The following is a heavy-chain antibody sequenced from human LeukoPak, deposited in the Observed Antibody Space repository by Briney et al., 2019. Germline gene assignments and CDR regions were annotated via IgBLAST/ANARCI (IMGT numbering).Heavy chain of an antibody. D-gene: IGHD6-13*01. Sequence: GESLKISCKGSGYSFTSYWIGRVRQMPGKGLEWMGIIYPGDSDTRYSPSFQGQVTISADKSISTAYLQWSSLKASDTAMYYCARHVGVSSSWFRPRADYWGQGTLVTVSS. CDR2: IYPGDSDT. CDR3: ARHVGVSSSWFRPRADY. J-gene: IGHJ4*02. CDR1: GYSFTSYW. V-gene: IGHV5-51*01.